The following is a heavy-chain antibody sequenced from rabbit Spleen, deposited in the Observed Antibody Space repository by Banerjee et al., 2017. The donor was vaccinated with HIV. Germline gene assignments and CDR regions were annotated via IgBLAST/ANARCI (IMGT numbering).Heavy chain of an antibody. Sequence: EESGGDLVQPEGSLTLTCTASGFSVSRNYWICWVRQAPGKGLEWIACILIADSDITYYASWATGRFTISKTSSTTVTLQMTSLTVADTATYFCASGVGIADRRFNLWGPGTLVTVS. CDR1: GFSVSRNYW. J-gene: IGHJ4*01. D-gene: IGHD4-2*01. V-gene: IGHV1S45*01. CDR2: ILIADSDIT. CDR3: ASGVGIADRRFNL.